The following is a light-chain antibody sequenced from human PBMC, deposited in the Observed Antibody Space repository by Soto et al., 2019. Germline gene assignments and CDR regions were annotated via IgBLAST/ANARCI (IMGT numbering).Light chain of an antibody. CDR1: QSISSW. Sequence: DIPMTQSPSTLSASVGDRVTITCRASQSISSWVAWYQQKPGKAPKLLIYKASSLEGGVPSRFSGSGSGTAFTLTISSLQPDDFATYYCQQYNSLWTFGQGTKVEIK. V-gene: IGKV1-5*03. CDR3: QQYNSLWT. J-gene: IGKJ1*01. CDR2: KAS.